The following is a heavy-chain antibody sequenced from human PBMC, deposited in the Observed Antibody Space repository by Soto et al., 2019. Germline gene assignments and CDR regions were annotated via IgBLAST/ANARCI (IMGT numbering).Heavy chain of an antibody. V-gene: IGHV3-23*01. CDR2: ISGSGGST. D-gene: IGHD2-2*01. CDR3: AAVRGLATPQH. Sequence: EVQLLESGGTLVQPGGSLRLSCAASGFTFSSHAMSWVRQAPGKGLEWVSTISGSGGSTYYADSVKGRFTISRDNSKNTLSLQMHSLSAEDTAVYYCAAVRGLATPQHWGQGTLVTASS. CDR1: GFTFSSHA. J-gene: IGHJ1*01.